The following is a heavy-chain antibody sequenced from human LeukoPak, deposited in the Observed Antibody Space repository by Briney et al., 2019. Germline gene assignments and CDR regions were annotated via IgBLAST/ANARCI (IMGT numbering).Heavy chain of an antibody. CDR3: ARDPGSRFNYGSGSYWYDP. CDR1: GFTFSSYA. Sequence: GSLSLSCAASGFTFSSYAMHWVRQAPGKGLEWVAVISYDGSNKYYADSVKGRFTISRDNSKNTLYPQMNSLRAEDTAVYYCARDPGSRFNYGSGSYWYDPWGQGTLVTVSS. V-gene: IGHV3-30*04. CDR2: ISYDGSNK. D-gene: IGHD3-10*01. J-gene: IGHJ5*02.